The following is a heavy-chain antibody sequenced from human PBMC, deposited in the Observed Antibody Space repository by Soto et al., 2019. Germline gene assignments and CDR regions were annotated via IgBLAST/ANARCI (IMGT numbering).Heavy chain of an antibody. CDR3: ARDRWFEGGMDV. J-gene: IGHJ6*02. V-gene: IGHV3-7*03. CDR2: IKQDGSEK. CDR1: GFTFSSYW. D-gene: IGHD3-10*01. Sequence: GGSLRLSCAASGFTFSSYWISWVRQAPGKGLEWVANIKQDGSEKYYVDSVKGRFTISRDNAKNSLYLQMNSLRAEDTAVYYCARDRWFEGGMDVWGQGTTVTVSS.